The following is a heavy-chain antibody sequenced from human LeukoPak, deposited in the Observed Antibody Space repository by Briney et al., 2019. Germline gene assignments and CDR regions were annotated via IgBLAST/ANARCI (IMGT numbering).Heavy chain of an antibody. J-gene: IGHJ4*02. D-gene: IGHD5-18*01. CDR2: INSDGSST. CDR1: GFTFSRHW. V-gene: IGHV3-74*01. Sequence: GGSLRLSCAASGFTFSRHWMHWVRQAPGKGLVGVSRINSDGSSTTYADAVKGRFTISRDNAKNTLYLQLNSLRAEDTAVYYCASDTVDTAVGIDYWGQGTLVTVSS. CDR3: ASDTVDTAVGIDY.